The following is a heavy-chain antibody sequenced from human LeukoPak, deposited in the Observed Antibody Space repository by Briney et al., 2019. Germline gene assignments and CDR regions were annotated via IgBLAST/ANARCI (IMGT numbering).Heavy chain of an antibody. CDR1: GFTFSSYS. Sequence: GGSLRLSCAASGFTFSSYSMNWVRQGPGKGLEWVAVIWYDGSNKYYADSVKGRFTISRDNSKNTLYLQMNSLRAEDTAVYYCAVLGGTAMVDYWGQGTLVTVSS. J-gene: IGHJ4*02. V-gene: IGHV3-33*08. D-gene: IGHD5-18*01. CDR3: AVLGGTAMVDY. CDR2: IWYDGSNK.